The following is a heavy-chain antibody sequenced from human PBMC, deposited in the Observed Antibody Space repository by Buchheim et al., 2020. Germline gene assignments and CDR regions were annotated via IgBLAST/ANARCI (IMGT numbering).Heavy chain of an antibody. CDR3: ARRPYLRPLDY. CDR1: GGSFSGYY. CDR2: INHSGST. Sequence: QVQLQQWGAGLLKPSETLSLTCAVYGGSFSGYYWSWIRQPPGKGLEWFGEINHSGSTNYNPSLKSRGTISVETSKNQLSLKLSSVTAADTAVYYCARRPYLRPLDYWGQGTL. D-gene: IGHD4-17*01. V-gene: IGHV4-34*01. J-gene: IGHJ4*02.